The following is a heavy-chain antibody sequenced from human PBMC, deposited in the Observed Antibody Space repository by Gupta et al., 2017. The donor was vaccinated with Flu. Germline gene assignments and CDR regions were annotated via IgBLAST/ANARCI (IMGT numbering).Heavy chain of an antibody. CDR1: GSSFSSAY. Sequence: EVQLVESGGGWVRPGGSLRLSCAASGSSFSSAYMHWVRQAPGKGLEWVGRLKSEADGGTADYAPPVKGRFTISRDDSKNTLWLQMNSLRTEDTAVYYCITDSSGGITFDIWGQGTPVTVST. J-gene: IGHJ3*02. D-gene: IGHD3-10*01. CDR2: LKSEADGGTA. CDR3: ITDSSGGITFDI. V-gene: IGHV3-15*01.